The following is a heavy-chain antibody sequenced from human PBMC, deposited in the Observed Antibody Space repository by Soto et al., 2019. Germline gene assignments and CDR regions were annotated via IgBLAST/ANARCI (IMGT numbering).Heavy chain of an antibody. Sequence: QVLLVQSGAEVKKSGSSVRVSCRDSGDSFSSDAFSWVRQAPGQGLEYVGGVIPLAGVPNYAQKFQGRVTITADESTGTTYMELSSLKFDDTAVYYCVRGAFGDYAPSAVHWGQGTLITVAS. D-gene: IGHD4-17*01. CDR1: GDSFSSDA. CDR3: VRGAFGDYAPSAVH. V-gene: IGHV1-69*01. CDR2: VIPLAGVP. J-gene: IGHJ4*02.